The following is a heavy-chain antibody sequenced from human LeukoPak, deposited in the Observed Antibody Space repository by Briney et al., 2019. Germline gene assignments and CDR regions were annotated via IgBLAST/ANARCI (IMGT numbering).Heavy chain of an antibody. Sequence: SVKVSCKASGGTFSSYAISWVRQAPGQGLEWMGGIIPIFGTANYAQKFQGRVTITADGSTSTAYMELSSLRSEDTAVYYCARCRGSPTDAFDIWGQGTMVTVSS. D-gene: IGHD3-10*01. V-gene: IGHV1-69*13. J-gene: IGHJ3*02. CDR1: GGTFSSYA. CDR2: IIPIFGTA. CDR3: ARCRGSPTDAFDI.